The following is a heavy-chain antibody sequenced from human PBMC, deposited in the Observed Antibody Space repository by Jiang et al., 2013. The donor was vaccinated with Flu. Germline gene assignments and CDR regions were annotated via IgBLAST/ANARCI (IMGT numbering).Heavy chain of an antibody. CDR1: Y. CDR3: AALGPLYFDY. Sequence: YWGWIRQPQGRGWSGLGVSIIVGGTYYNPSLKSRVTISVDTSKNQFSLKLSSVTAADTAVYYCAALGPLYFDYWGQGTLVTVSS. CDR2: SIIVGGT. V-gene: IGHV4-39*01. J-gene: IGHJ4*02.